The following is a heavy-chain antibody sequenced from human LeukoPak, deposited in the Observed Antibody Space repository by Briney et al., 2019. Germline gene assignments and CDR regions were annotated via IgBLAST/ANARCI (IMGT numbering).Heavy chain of an antibody. J-gene: IGHJ5*02. D-gene: IGHD1-26*01. CDR2: INPNSGGT. CDR3: ARGALVTRRVQVGATSAWFDP. CDR1: GYTFTGYY. V-gene: IGHV1-2*02. Sequence: ASVKVSCTASGYTFTGYYMHWVRQAPGQGLEWMGWINPNSGGTNYAQKFQGRVTMTRDTSISTAYMELSRLRSDDTAVYYCARGALVTRRVQVGATSAWFDPWGQGTLVTVSS.